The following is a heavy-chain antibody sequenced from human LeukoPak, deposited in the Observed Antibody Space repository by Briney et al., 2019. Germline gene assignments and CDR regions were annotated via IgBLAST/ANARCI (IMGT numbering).Heavy chain of an antibody. D-gene: IGHD1-26*01. Sequence: PGGSLILSCAASGFTFSSYGMHWVRQAPGKGLEWVAVISYDGSNKYYADSVKGRFTISRDNSKNTLYLQMNSLRAEDTAVYYCAKSVGASLDYWGQGTLVTVSS. CDR1: GFTFSSYG. V-gene: IGHV3-30*18. J-gene: IGHJ4*02. CDR3: AKSVGASLDY. CDR2: ISYDGSNK.